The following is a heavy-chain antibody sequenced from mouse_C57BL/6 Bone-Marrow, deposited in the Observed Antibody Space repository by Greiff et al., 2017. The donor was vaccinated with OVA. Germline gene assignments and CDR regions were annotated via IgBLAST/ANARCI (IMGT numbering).Heavy chain of an antibody. CDR3: ARSALYYFDY. CDR1: GYPFPDPT. CDR2: IYPRDGST. Sequence: VQLQASDAAFVKPGASVKISCKVSGYPFPDPTIHWMKQRPEQGLDLIGYIYPRDGSTKYNEKFKGKATFTADKSSSTAYMQLNSLTSEDSAVYFCARSALYYFDYWGQGTTLTVSS. J-gene: IGHJ2*01. V-gene: IGHV1-78*01.